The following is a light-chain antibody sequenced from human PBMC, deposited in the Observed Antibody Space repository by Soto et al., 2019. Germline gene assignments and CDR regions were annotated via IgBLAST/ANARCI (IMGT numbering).Light chain of an antibody. V-gene: IGLV2-23*01. CDR1: SSDVGSYNL. Sequence: QSALTQPASVSGSPGQSITISCTGTSSDVGSYNLVSWYQQHPGKAPKLMIYEGSKRPSGVSNRFSGSKSGNTASLTISVRQAEDEADYYCCSYAGSSTHAVFGGGTQLTVL. CDR3: CSYAGSSTHAV. CDR2: EGS. J-gene: IGLJ7*01.